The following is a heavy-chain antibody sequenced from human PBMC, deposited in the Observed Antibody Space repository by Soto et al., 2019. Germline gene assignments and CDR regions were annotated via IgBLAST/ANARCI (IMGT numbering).Heavy chain of an antibody. Sequence: SETLSLTCAVYGGSFSGYYWSWIRQPPGKGLEWIGEINHSGSTNYNPSLKSRVTISVDTSKNQFSLKLSSVTAADTAVYYCARDSSLRYFDWSRAEDFHHWGQGTLVTGSS. V-gene: IGHV4-34*01. J-gene: IGHJ1*01. CDR3: ARDSSLRYFDWSRAEDFHH. CDR2: INHSGST. CDR1: GGSFSGYY. D-gene: IGHD3-9*01.